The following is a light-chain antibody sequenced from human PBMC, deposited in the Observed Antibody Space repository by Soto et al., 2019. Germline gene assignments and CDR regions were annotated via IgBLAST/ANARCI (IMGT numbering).Light chain of an antibody. CDR3: QQRSSLPLT. Sequence: EIVLTQSPATLSLSPGERATLSCRARQSVTSYCAWSQQKPGQAPRLLIYDDSNRATGIPARFSGSGSGTDFTLPISRLEPEDFAFYYCQQRSSLPLTCRGGTKVEIK. V-gene: IGKV3-11*01. J-gene: IGKJ4*01. CDR1: QSVTSY. CDR2: DDS.